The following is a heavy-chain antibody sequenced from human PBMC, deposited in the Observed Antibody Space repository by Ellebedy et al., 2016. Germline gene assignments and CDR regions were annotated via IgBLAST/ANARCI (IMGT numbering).Heavy chain of an antibody. CDR1: GGTFSSYA. CDR3: AREAYCGGDCYSPANNWFDP. J-gene: IGHJ5*02. D-gene: IGHD2-21*02. V-gene: IGHV1-69*13. Sequence: SVKVSXXASGGTFSSYAISWVRQAPGQGLEWMGGIIPIFGTANYAQKFQGRVTITADESTSTAYMELSSLRSEDTAVYYCAREAYCGGDCYSPANNWFDPWGQGTLVTVSS. CDR2: IIPIFGTA.